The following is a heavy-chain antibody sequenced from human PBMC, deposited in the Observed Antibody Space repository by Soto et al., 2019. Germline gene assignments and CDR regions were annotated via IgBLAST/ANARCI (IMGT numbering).Heavy chain of an antibody. J-gene: IGHJ4*02. V-gene: IGHV4-31*03. Sequence: SETLSLTCTVSGGSISSGGYYWSWIRPHPGKGLEWIGYIYYSGSTYYNPSLKSRVTISVDTSKNQFSLKLSSVTAADTAVYYCARGTFGVLMVYAMSAYDSSGVYFDYWGQGTLVTVSS. D-gene: IGHD2-8*01. CDR2: IYYSGST. CDR1: GGSISSGGYY. CDR3: ARGTFGVLMVYAMSAYDSSGVYFDY.